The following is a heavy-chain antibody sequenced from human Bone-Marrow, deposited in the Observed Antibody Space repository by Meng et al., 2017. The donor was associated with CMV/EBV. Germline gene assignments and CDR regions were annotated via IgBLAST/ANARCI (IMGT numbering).Heavy chain of an antibody. V-gene: IGHV3-30*02. CDR2: IRHDAST. CDR1: GFTFSSYG. CDR3: AKPILPYGPRVSYGMDV. Sequence: GESLKISCAASGFTFSSYGMHWVRQAPGKGLEWVASIRHDASTDSVKGRFTISRDNSKNTLYLQKNSLRVEDTAVYYCAKPILPYGPRVSYGMDVWGQGTTVTVSS. D-gene: IGHD4-17*01. J-gene: IGHJ6*02.